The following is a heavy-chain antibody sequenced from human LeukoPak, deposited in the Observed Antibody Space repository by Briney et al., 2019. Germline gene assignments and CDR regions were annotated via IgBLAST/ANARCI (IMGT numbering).Heavy chain of an antibody. Sequence: GASVKVSCKASGYIFTGYYIHWVRQAPGQGLEWMGWINPNSGDTNYAQNFQGRVTMTRDTSISTAYMEVSRLRSDDTAVYYCASVYSRSWYGAFDIWGQGTMVTVSS. CDR2: INPNSGDT. CDR1: GYIFTGYY. D-gene: IGHD6-13*01. V-gene: IGHV1-2*02. CDR3: ASVYSRSWYGAFDI. J-gene: IGHJ3*02.